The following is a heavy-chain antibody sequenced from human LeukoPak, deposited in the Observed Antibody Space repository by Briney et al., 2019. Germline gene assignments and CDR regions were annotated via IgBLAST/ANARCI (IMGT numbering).Heavy chain of an antibody. D-gene: IGHD1-14*01. Sequence: SETLSLTXAVYGGSFRGYYWSWIRQPPGKGLEWIGEINHSGSTNYNPSLKSRVTISVDTSKNQFSLKLSSVTAADTAVYYCAIPSDRFDYWGQGTLVTVSS. CDR2: INHSGST. CDR1: GGSFRGYY. V-gene: IGHV4-34*01. J-gene: IGHJ4*02. CDR3: AIPSDRFDY.